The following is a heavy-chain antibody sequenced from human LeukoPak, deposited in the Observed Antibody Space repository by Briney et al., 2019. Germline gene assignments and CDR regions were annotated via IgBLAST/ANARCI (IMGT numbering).Heavy chain of an antibody. CDR2: INPKSGGT. Sequence: ASVKVSCKASGYTFTAYYLQWVRLAPGQGLEWMGWINPKSGGTEYAQRFQGRVTVTRDTSSSTVYLELSRLRSDDTAVSYCARWGKYYYDSSGYYYWGQGTLVSVSS. V-gene: IGHV1-2*02. CDR3: ARWGKYYYDSSGYYY. CDR1: GYTFTAYY. J-gene: IGHJ4*02. D-gene: IGHD3-22*01.